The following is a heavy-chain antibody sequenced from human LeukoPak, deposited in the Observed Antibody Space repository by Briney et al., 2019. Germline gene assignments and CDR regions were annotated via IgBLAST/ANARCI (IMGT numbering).Heavy chain of an antibody. CDR1: GGSFSGYQ. CDR3: ARVYGDYITY. Sequence: TSETLSLTCAVYGGSFSGYQGGWVRESPGEGLEWIGEINDSGSTNYNPALKSRVTISVDTSKNQFSLRLNSVTAADTAVYYCARVYGDYITYWGQGTPLTVSS. V-gene: IGHV4-34*01. CDR2: INDSGST. J-gene: IGHJ4*02. D-gene: IGHD4-17*01.